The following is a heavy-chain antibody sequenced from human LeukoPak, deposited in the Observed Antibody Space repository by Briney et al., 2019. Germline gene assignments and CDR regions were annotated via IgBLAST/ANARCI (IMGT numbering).Heavy chain of an antibody. CDR2: IKEDGSEK. Sequence: GGSLRLSCGASGFTFRNYWMNWVRQTPGKGLEWVANIKEDGSEKNYVDSVKGRFTISRDNAKNSLCLQMNSLRAEDTAVYYCARELLGGRADFDYWGQGTLVTVSS. CDR1: GFTFRNYW. D-gene: IGHD1-26*01. V-gene: IGHV3-7*01. CDR3: ARELLGGRADFDY. J-gene: IGHJ4*02.